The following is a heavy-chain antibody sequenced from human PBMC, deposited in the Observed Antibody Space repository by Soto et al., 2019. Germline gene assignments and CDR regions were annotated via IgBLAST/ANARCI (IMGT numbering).Heavy chain of an antibody. CDR2: ISGSGGST. CDR3: AKDSRITMVRGVVIPPGY. V-gene: IGHV3-23*01. CDR1: GFTFSNYA. Sequence: GGSLRLSCAASGFTFSNYAMIWVRQAPGKGLEWVSGISGSGGSTYYADSVKGRFTISRDNSKNTLYLQMNSLRAEDTAVYYCAKDSRITMVRGVVIPPGYWGQGTLVTVSS. D-gene: IGHD3-10*01. J-gene: IGHJ4*02.